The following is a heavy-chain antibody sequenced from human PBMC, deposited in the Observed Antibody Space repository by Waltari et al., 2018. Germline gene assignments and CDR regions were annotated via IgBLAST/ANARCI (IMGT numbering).Heavy chain of an antibody. CDR1: GVSITSNRHY. V-gene: IGHV4-39*01. J-gene: IGHJ3*01. D-gene: IGHD5-12*01. Sequence: QLQLQESGPRLVRPSETLSLICRVSGVSITSNRHYWAWIRQSPGQGLEWIGTVSYRGTPYTSPSLKSRVSVSRDTSKNQVALILGSVTAADMAVYYCATYIGASVGTAAFDVWGQGTMVTVSS. CDR2: VSYRGTP. CDR3: ATYIGASVGTAAFDV.